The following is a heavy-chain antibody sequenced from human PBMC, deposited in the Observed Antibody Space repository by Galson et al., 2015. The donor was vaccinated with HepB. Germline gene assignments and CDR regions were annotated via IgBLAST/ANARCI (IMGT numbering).Heavy chain of an antibody. CDR3: ARDRDYRFDY. V-gene: IGHV1-18*04. CDR2: ISAHGGNT. D-gene: IGHD4/OR15-4a*01. CDR1: GYTFTSNG. Sequence: SVKVSCKASGYTFTSNGISWVRQTPRQGLEWRGWISAHGGNTKYAQKYQGRITLTRDTSTSTAYVELRSLRSDDTAVYYCARDRDYRFDYWGQGTLVTVSS. J-gene: IGHJ4*02.